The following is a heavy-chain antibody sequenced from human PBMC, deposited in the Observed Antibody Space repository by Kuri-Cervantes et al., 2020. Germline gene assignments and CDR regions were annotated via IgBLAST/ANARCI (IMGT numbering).Heavy chain of an antibody. J-gene: IGHJ4*02. CDR3: AKSGGATDY. V-gene: IGHV3-30*18. CDR2: ISYDGSNK. CDR1: GFTFSSYG. Sequence: GESLKISCAASGFTFSSYGMHWVRQAPGKGLEWVAVISYDGSNKYYADSVKGRFTISRDNSKNTLYLQMNSLRDEDTAVYYCAKSGGATDYWGQGTLVTVSS. D-gene: IGHD1-26*01.